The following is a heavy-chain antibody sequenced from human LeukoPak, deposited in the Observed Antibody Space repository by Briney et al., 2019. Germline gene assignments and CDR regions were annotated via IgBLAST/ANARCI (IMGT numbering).Heavy chain of an antibody. D-gene: IGHD6-13*01. Sequence: PGGSLRLSCAASGFTFSDYYMNWIRQAPGKGLEWVSYISSSGSTIYYADSVKGRFTISRDNAKNSLYLQMNSLRAEDTAVYYCARVEKVITAAARPDWGQGTLVTVSS. J-gene: IGHJ4*02. CDR3: ARVEKVITAAARPD. CDR1: GFTFSDYY. V-gene: IGHV3-11*01. CDR2: ISSSGSTI.